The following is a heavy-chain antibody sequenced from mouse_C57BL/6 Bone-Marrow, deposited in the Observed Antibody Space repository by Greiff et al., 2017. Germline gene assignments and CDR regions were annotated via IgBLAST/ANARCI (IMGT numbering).Heavy chain of an antibody. CDR3: TTSVYYVGAY. Sequence: VQLQQSGAELVRPGASVKLSCTASGFNIKDDYMHWVKQRPEQGLEWIGWIDPENGYTEYASKFQGKATISADTSSNTAYLQLSSLSSEDTAVYYCTTSVYYVGAYWGQGTLVPVSA. D-gene: IGHD2-1*01. J-gene: IGHJ3*01. CDR1: GFNIKDDY. CDR2: IDPENGYT. V-gene: IGHV14-4*01.